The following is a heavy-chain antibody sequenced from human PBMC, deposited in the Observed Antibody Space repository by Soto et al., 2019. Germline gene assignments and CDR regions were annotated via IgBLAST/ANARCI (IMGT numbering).Heavy chain of an antibody. V-gene: IGHV3-23*01. D-gene: IGHD6-6*01. Sequence: GGSLRLSFTASGFAFSQCGMSWVRQAPGKGLEWVSSIRSFDYRTSYAYSVKGRFTFSRDNSKSTLSLQTNRLRAEDTAVYYCAKDVESRSYEAFHXWGRATLVTVSX. CDR3: AKDVESRSYEAFHX. J-gene: IGHJ4*02. CDR1: GFAFSQCG. CDR2: IRSFDYRT.